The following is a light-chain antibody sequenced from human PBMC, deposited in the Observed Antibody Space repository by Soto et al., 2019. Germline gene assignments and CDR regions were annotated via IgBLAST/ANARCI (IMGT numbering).Light chain of an antibody. CDR3: SSYTSGSTLYV. Sequence: QSALTQPRSVSGSPGQSVTISCAGARSYVGGSNYVSWYQQRPGKAPKVMIYAASNRPSGVSHRFSGSRSGNTASLTISGLQAEDEAHYYCSSYTSGSTLYVFGTGTKVTVL. CDR1: RSYVGGSNY. V-gene: IGLV2-14*01. J-gene: IGLJ1*01. CDR2: AAS.